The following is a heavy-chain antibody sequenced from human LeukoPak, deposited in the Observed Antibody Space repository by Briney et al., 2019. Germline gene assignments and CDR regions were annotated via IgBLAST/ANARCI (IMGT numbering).Heavy chain of an antibody. CDR1: GFTVSSNY. CDR3: ARDLVQLWSKDY. V-gene: IGHV3-53*01. J-gene: IGHJ4*02. CDR2: TYTGGST. D-gene: IGHD5-18*01. Sequence: PGGSLRLSCAASGFTVSSNYMSWVRQAPGKGLEWVSVTYTGGSTNYADSVKGRFSISRDNSKNTLYLQMNSLRAEDTAVYYCARDLVQLWSKDYWGQGTLVTVSS.